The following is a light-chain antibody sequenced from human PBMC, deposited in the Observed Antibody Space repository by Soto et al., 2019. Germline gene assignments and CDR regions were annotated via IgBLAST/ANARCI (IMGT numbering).Light chain of an antibody. J-gene: IGLJ2*01. CDR1: SSDIGAYNR. Sequence: LTQPPSVSGSPGQSVTISCTGTSSDIGAYNRVSWYQQPPGTAPKLMIYEVRDRTSGVPDRFSGSKSGNTASLTISGLQAEDEADYYCSSYTSSNTLIFGGGTKVTVL. CDR3: SSYTSSNTLI. V-gene: IGLV2-18*02. CDR2: EVR.